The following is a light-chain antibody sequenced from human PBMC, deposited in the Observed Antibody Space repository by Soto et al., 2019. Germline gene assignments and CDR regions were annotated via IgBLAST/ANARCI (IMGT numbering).Light chain of an antibody. CDR2: DNN. CDR1: SSNIGNNY. CDR3: GTWDGSLSAVV. J-gene: IGLJ2*01. V-gene: IGLV1-51*01. Sequence: QSVLTQPPSVSEAPGQKVTISCSGSSSNIGNNYVSWYQQLPGTAPKLVIYDNNKRPSGIPDRFSGSKSGTSATLGITGLQTGDEADYYCGTWDGSLSAVVFGGGTKLTVL.